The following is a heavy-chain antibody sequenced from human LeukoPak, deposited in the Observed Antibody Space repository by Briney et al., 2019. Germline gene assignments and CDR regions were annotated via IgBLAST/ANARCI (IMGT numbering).Heavy chain of an antibody. CDR2: ISAYNGNT. Sequence: ASVKVSCKASGYTFTSYGISWVRQAPGQGLEWMGWISAYNGNTNYAQKLQGRVTMTTDTSTSTAYMELRSLRSDDTAVYYCARDPRRTSPYGMDVWGQGTTVTVSS. V-gene: IGHV1-18*01. CDR1: GYTFTSYG. J-gene: IGHJ6*02. CDR3: ARDPRRTSPYGMDV. D-gene: IGHD2-2*01.